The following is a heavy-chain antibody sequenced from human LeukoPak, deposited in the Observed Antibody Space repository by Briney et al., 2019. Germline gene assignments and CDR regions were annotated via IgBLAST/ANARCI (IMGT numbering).Heavy chain of an antibody. V-gene: IGHV4-34*01. CDR2: INHSGST. CDR1: GGSFSGYY. Sequence: SETLSLTCAVYGGSFSGYYWSWIRQPPGKGLEWIGEINHSGSTNYNPSLKSRVTISVDTSKNQFSLKLSSVTAADTAVYYCARRRRVPAANYYMDVWGKGTTVTVSS. D-gene: IGHD2-2*01. CDR3: ARRRRVPAANYYMDV. J-gene: IGHJ6*03.